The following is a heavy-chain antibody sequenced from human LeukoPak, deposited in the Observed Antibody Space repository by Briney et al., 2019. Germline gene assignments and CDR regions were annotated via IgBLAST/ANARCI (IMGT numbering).Heavy chain of an antibody. CDR3: AGETYYYDSSGPKDAFDI. J-gene: IGHJ3*02. CDR1: GYTFTGYY. Sequence: ASVKVSCKASGYTFTGYYMHWVRQAPGQGLEWMGWINPNSGGTNYAQKFQGRVTMTRDTSISTAYMELSRLRSDDTAVYYCAGETYYYDSSGPKDAFDIWGQGTMVTVSS. CDR2: INPNSGGT. D-gene: IGHD3-22*01. V-gene: IGHV1-2*02.